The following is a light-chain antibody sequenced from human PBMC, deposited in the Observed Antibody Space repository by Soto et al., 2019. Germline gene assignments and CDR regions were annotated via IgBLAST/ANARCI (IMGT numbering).Light chain of an antibody. CDR2: EVS. CDR3: SSYAGSNKRV. CDR1: SSDAGGYNY. V-gene: IGLV2-8*01. Sequence: QSALTQPPSASGSPGQSVTISCTGTSSDAGGYNYVSWYQQHPGKAPKLMIYEVSKRPSGVPDRFSGSKSGNTASLTVSGLQAEDEADYYCSSYAGSNKRVFGTGTKLTVL. J-gene: IGLJ1*01.